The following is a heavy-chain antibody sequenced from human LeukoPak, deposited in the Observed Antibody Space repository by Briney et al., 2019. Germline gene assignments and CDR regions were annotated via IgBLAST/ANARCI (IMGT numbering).Heavy chain of an antibody. D-gene: IGHD3-22*01. CDR3: ASDASDYYDSYYFDY. Sequence: SVKVSCKASGGTFSSHTISWVRQAPGQGLEWMGRIIPILGIANYAQKFQGRVTITADKSTSTAYMELSSLRSEDTAVYYCASDASDYYDSYYFDYWGQGTLVTVSS. CDR2: IIPILGIA. CDR1: GGTFSSHT. V-gene: IGHV1-69*02. J-gene: IGHJ4*02.